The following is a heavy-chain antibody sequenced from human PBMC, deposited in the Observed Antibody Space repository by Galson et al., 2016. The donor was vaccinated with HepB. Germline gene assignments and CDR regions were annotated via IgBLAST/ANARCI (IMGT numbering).Heavy chain of an antibody. CDR2: INPALGGA. CDR3: AAKAVTGTFFDS. D-gene: IGHD4-17*01. J-gene: IGHJ4*02. V-gene: IGHV1-46*01. CDR1: EDTFRKSD. Sequence: SVKVSCKASEDTFRKSDVHWVRQAPGQGPDWMGLINPALGGANYAQKFQGRVTMTRDTSTRTVYTEVRSLTSGDTAVYFCAAKAVTGTFFDSWGQGTLVTVSS.